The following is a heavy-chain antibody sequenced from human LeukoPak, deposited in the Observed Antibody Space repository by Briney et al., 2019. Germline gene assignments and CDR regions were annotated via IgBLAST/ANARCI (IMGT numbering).Heavy chain of an antibody. CDR2: IKEDGSAT. CDR3: ARGGTQSPIN. J-gene: IGHJ4*02. CDR1: GFIFSNTW. V-gene: IGHV3-7*01. Sequence: GGSLRLSCAASGFIFSNTWMIWLRQAPEKGLEWVANIKEDGSATYYVDSVKGRFTISRDNAKNSLYLQMNNLRVEDTAIYYCARGGTQSPINWGPGTPVTVSS.